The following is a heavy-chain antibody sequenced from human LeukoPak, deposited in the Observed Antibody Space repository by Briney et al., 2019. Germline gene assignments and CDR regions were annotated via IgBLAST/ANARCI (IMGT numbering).Heavy chain of an antibody. D-gene: IGHD2-15*01. CDR3: APLYCSGGSCYSHAFDI. CDR2: ISSSGSTI. J-gene: IGHJ3*02. Sequence: PGGSLRLSCAASGFIFSNYEMHWVRHAPGKGLEWVSYISSSGSTIYYADSVKGRFTISRDNAKNSLYLEMNSLRAGDTAVYDCAPLYCSGGSCYSHAFDIWGQGTMVIVSS. V-gene: IGHV3-48*03. CDR1: GFIFSNYE.